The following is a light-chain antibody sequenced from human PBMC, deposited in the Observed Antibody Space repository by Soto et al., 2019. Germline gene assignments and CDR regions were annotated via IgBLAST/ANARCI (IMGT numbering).Light chain of an antibody. J-gene: IGKJ2*01. Sequence: ETVLTQSPGTLSLSPGETATLSCRASQSVTTNYLAWYQQKPGQAPRLLIYGASSRATGVPDRFSGSGSGTDFTLTISRLEPEDFAVYYCQHYGNPFYTFGQGTKVEIK. CDR3: QHYGNPFYT. V-gene: IGKV3-20*01. CDR1: QSVTTNY. CDR2: GAS.